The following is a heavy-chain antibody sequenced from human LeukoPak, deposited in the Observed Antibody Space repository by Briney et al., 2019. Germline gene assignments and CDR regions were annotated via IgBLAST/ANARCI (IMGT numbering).Heavy chain of an antibody. CDR3: ARDSLYSGYGFSGWDY. J-gene: IGHJ4*02. D-gene: IGHD5-12*01. V-gene: IGHV1-2*02. CDR1: GYTFTSYY. Sequence: GASVKVSCKASGYTFTSYYMHWVRQAPGQGLEWMGWINPNSGGTNYAQKFQGRVTMTRDTSISTAYMELSRLRSDDTAVYYCARDSLYSGYGFSGWDYWGQGTLVTVSS. CDR2: INPNSGGT.